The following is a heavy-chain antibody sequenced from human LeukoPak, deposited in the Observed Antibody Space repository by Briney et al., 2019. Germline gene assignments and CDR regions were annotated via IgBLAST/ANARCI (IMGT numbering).Heavy chain of an antibody. D-gene: IGHD3-10*01. Sequence: PSQTLSLTCTVSGGSISSGGYYWSWIRQPPGKGLEWIGYIYHSGSTYYNPSLKSRVTISVDRSKNQFSLKLSSVTAADTAVYYCARIAWFGELSDLGPWGQGTLVTVSS. CDR2: IYHSGST. CDR3: ARIAWFGELSDLGP. V-gene: IGHV4-30-2*01. J-gene: IGHJ5*02. CDR1: GGSISSGGYY.